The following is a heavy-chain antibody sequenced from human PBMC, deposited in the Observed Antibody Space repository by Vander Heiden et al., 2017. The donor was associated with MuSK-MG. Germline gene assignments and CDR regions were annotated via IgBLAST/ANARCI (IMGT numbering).Heavy chain of an antibody. D-gene: IGHD6-25*01. Sequence: VHLVDSGGAVMQPGGSLRLSCAASGFTFDARVIHWVRQGPGKGLEWVSLVSWDGSITNYAGSVKGRFTISRDNRKNFVYLQRNRLTFEDTALYYCARESSSSAVGILDHWGQGTLVSVPS. CDR3: ARESSSSAVGILDH. CDR1: GFTFDARV. V-gene: IGHV3-43*01. J-gene: IGHJ1*01. CDR2: VSWDGSIT.